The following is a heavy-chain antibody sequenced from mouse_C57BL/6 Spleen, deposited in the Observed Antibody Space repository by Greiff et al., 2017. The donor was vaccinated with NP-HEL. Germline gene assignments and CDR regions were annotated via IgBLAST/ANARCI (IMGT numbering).Heavy chain of an antibody. Sequence: EVQLQQSGPVLVKPGASVKMSCKASGYTFTDYYMNWVKQSHGKSLEWIGVINPYNGGTSYNQKFKGKATLTVDKSSSTAYMELNSLTSEDSAVYNCARWTLAMDYWGQGTSVTVSS. V-gene: IGHV1-19*01. CDR3: ARWTLAMDY. CDR2: INPYNGGT. J-gene: IGHJ4*01. CDR1: GYTFTDYY.